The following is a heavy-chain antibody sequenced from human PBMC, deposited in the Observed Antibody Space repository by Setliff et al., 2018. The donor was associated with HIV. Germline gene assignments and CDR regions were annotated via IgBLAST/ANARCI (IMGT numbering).Heavy chain of an antibody. D-gene: IGHD7-27*01. CDR2: ISHGGST. CDR3: ARAWGPVTRALGS. V-gene: IGHV4-34*01. CDR1: GGSFIGHY. Sequence: ETLSLTCAVYGGSFIGHYHSWIRQAPGKGLEWIGEISHGGSTNYNPSLKSRVSMSVDTSKNQFSLKLISVTAADTAVYYCARAWGPVTRALGSWGQGTLVTVSS. J-gene: IGHJ5*02.